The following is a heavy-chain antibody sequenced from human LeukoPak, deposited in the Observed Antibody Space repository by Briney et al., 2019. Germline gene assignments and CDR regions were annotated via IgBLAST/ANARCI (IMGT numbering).Heavy chain of an antibody. CDR1: GFTFSSYS. CDR3: ARGSYSSSNYFDY. V-gene: IGHV3-48*01. Sequence: GGSLRLSCAASGFTFSSYSMNWVRQAAGKGLEWVSYISSTGSTIYYADSVRGRFTISRDNAKNSLYLQMNSLRAEDTAVYYCARGSYSSSNYFDYWGQGTLVTVSS. D-gene: IGHD6-6*01. J-gene: IGHJ4*02. CDR2: ISSTGSTI.